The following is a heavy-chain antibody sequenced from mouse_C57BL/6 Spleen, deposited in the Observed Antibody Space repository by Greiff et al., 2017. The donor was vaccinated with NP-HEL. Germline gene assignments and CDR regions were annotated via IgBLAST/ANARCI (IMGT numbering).Heavy chain of an antibody. J-gene: IGHJ4*01. D-gene: IGHD1-1*01. CDR1: GYTFTDYE. CDR2: IDPETGGT. V-gene: IGHV1-15*01. CDR3: TSPYYGPAMDY. Sequence: QVQLQQSGAELVRPGASVTLSCKASGYTFTDYEMHWVKQTPVHGLEWIGAIDPETGGTAYNQKFKGKAILTADKSSSTAYMELRSLTSEDSAVYYCTSPYYGPAMDYWGQGTSVTVSS.